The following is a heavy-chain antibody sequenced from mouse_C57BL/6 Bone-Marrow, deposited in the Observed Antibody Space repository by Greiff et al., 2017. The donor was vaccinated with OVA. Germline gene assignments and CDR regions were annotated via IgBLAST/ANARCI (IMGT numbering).Heavy chain of an antibody. CDR1: GYTFTSSG. CDR3: ARGDLTGADFDY. J-gene: IGHJ2*01. D-gene: IGHD4-1*01. CDR2: IYPRSGNT. V-gene: IGHV1-81*01. Sequence: VQLQQSGAELARPGASVKLSCKASGYTFTSSGISWVKQRTGQGLEWIGQIYPRSGNTYYNEKFKGKATLTADKSSSTAYMELRSLTSEDAAVYFCARGDLTGADFDYWGQGTTLTVSS.